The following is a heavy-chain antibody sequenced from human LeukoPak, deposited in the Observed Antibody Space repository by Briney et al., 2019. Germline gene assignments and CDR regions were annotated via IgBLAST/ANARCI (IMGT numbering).Heavy chain of an antibody. J-gene: IGHJ4*02. D-gene: IGHD6-19*01. Sequence: PGRSLRLSCAASGFTFSSYGMHWVRQAPGKGLEWVALISYDGSNKYYADSVKGRFAISRDNSKNTLYLQMNSLRAEDTAVYYCARGGVYSSGSYYLYYFDYWGQGTLVTVSS. V-gene: IGHV3-30*03. CDR3: ARGGVYSSGSYYLYYFDY. CDR2: ISYDGSNK. CDR1: GFTFSSYG.